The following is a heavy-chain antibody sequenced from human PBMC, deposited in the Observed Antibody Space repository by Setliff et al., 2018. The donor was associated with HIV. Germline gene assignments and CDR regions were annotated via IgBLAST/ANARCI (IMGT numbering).Heavy chain of an antibody. CDR1: GDNFNNVA. J-gene: IGHJ5*02. CDR3: TNRGGSGTNVGNWFDP. V-gene: IGHV1-69*13. Sequence: SVKASCKASGDNFNNVAFNWVRQAPGQGLEWMGGILPIFGATDYAQKFQGRLTLTAVQSENSVYMELSSLRSDDTAVYYCTNRGGSGTNVGNWFDPWGQGTLVTVSS. CDR2: ILPIFGAT. D-gene: IGHD3-10*01.